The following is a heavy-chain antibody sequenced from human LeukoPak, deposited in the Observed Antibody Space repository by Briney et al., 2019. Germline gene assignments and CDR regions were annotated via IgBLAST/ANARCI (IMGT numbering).Heavy chain of an antibody. CDR3: GREGHSGSWDLDY. V-gene: IGHV3-21*01. CDR2: ISTSGHSI. D-gene: IGHD1-26*01. CDR1: GFTFSTYS. Sequence: GGSLRLSCAASGFTFSTYSMNRVRQAPGKGLEWVSSISTSGHSIYYADSLKGRFTISRDNAKNSLYLQMNSLRAEDTAVYYCGREGHSGSWDLDYWGQGTLVTVSS. J-gene: IGHJ4*02.